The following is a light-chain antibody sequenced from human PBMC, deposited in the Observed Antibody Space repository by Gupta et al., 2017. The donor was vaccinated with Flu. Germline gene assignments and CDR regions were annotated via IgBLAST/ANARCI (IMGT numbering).Light chain of an antibody. CDR1: SSNIGSNF. V-gene: IGLV1-47*01. CDR2: KIN. CDR3: GAWDDSLSVL. Sequence: QSVLTQPPSASGTPGQRVTISCSGSSSNIGSNFVYWYQQLPGEAPKLLIYKINQRPSGVPDRFSGSKSGNSASLAISGLRSEDEADYYCGAWDDSLSVLFGGGTKMTVL. J-gene: IGLJ3*02.